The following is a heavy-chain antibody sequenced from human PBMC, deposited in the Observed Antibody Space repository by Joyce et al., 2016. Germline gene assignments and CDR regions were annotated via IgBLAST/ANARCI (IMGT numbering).Heavy chain of an antibody. CDR1: GYAFTPYS. D-gene: IGHD3-16*01. CDR2: IHGVKGNT. J-gene: IGHJ4*02. V-gene: IGHV1-3*01. Sequence: QVQLVQSGSEVKPPGSSVRVSCKASGYAFTPYSMHWVRQAPVQSLEWMGCIHGVKGNTKYSQKFQGRVTITRDTSASTAYMELRNLNSEDTAIYYCARDRLGAPDYWGQGTLVTVSS. CDR3: ARDRLGAPDY.